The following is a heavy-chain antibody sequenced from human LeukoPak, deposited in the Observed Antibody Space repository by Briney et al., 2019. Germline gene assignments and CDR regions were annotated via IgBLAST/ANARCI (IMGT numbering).Heavy chain of an antibody. V-gene: IGHV4-59*01. J-gene: IGHJ3*02. Sequence: SETLSLTCTVSGGSISSYYWSWIRQPPGKGLEWIGYIYYSGCTNYNPSLKSLVTISVDTSKNQFSLKLSSVTAADTAVYYCAREGKYCGGDCYSEPHAFDIWGQGTMVTVSS. CDR3: AREGKYCGGDCYSEPHAFDI. CDR1: GGSISSYY. CDR2: IYYSGCT. D-gene: IGHD2-21*02.